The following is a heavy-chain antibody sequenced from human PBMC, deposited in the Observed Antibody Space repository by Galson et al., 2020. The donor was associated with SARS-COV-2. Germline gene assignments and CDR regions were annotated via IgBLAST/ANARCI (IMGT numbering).Heavy chain of an antibody. CDR1: GFPFSSYA. CDR3: ARGADYGSGSYALDAFDI. V-gene: IGHV3-30*04. CDR2: ISNDASNE. D-gene: IGHD3-10*01. Sequence: GGSLRLSCAASGFPFSSYAMHWVRQAPGKGLECVAVISNDASNEYYADSVKGRFTISRDNSKNTLYLQMNSLRAEDTAVYYCARGADYGSGSYALDAFDIWGQGTMVTVSS. J-gene: IGHJ3*02.